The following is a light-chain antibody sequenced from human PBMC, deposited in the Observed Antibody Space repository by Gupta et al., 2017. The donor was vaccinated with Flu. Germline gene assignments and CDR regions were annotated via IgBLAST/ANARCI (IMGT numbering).Light chain of an antibody. CDR1: SSALGYSNY. CDR3: SSDTSSTTLI. V-gene: IGLV2-14*01. Sequence: QSALTQPASGSGSPGLSITISCTGTSSALGYSNYVSWYQQHPGQAPKLMIYDVSERSPGVASRFSASKSGNTASLTISVLQEEDAADYYCSSDTSSTTLIFGTGTRVTVL. J-gene: IGLJ1*01. CDR2: DVS.